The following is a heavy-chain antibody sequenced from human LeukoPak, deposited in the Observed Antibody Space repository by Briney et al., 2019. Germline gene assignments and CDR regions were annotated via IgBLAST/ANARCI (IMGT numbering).Heavy chain of an antibody. D-gene: IGHD5-18*01. Sequence: PSGTLSLTCAVSGGSISSSNWWSWVRQPPGKGLEWIGEIYHSGSTNYNPSLKSRVTISIDTSKNQFSLKLSSVTAADTAVYYCARDVGGYRYGYRPTELYWYFDLWGRGTLVTVSS. J-gene: IGHJ2*01. CDR1: GGSISSSNW. CDR3: ARDVGGYRYGYRPTELYWYFDL. V-gene: IGHV4-4*02. CDR2: IYHSGST.